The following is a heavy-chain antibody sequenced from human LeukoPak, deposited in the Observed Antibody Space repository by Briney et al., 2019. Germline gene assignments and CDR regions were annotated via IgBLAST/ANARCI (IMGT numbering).Heavy chain of an antibody. J-gene: IGHJ4*02. CDR2: ISSSSSYI. CDR1: GFTFSSYS. V-gene: IGHV3-21*01. D-gene: IGHD3-22*01. Sequence: GGSLRLSCAASGFTFSSYSMNWVRQAPGKGLEWVSSISSSSSYIYYADSVKGRFTISRDNAKSSLYLQMNSLRAEDTAVYYCARDRYDSSGYYSSTDYWGQGTLVTVSS. CDR3: ARDRYDSSGYYSSTDY.